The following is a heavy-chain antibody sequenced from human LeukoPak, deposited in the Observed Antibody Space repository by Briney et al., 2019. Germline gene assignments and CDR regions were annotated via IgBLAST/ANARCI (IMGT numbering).Heavy chain of an antibody. V-gene: IGHV4-39*01. CDR3: ARHDGYSYGYSFDY. CDR1: GGSIRSCSYY. Sequence: PSETLTLTCTVSGGSIRSCSYYWGRMSQPTGKGRVWYGSIYYRGSTYYHPSLKSRVPISVDTSKNQFSLKLSSVTAADTAVYYCARHDGYSYGYSFDYWGQGTLVTVSS. D-gene: IGHD5-18*01. CDR2: IYYRGST. J-gene: IGHJ4*02.